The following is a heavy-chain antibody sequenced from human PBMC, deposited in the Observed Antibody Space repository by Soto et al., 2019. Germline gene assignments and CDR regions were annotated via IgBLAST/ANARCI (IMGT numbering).Heavy chain of an antibody. CDR1: GGSISSYS. V-gene: IGHV4-59*01. CDR2: IYYSGST. D-gene: IGHD1-26*01. Sequence: SETLSLTCTVSGGSISSYSWRWIRQPPGKGLEWIGYIYYSGSTIYNPSLKSRVTISVDRSKNQFSLKLSSVTAADTAVYYCARYLRGSPPQAPWGQGTLVTVSS. CDR3: ARYLRGSPPQAP. J-gene: IGHJ5*02.